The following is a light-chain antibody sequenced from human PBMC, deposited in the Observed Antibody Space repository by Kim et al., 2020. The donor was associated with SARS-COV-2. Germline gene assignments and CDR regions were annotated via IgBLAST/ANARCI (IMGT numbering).Light chain of an antibody. CDR2: GAS. Sequence: EVVMTQSPATLSVSPGERATLSCRASQSISSNLAWYQNKPGQAPRLLIFGASTRATGIPTRFSGSGSETDFTLTISSLQSEDFAVYYCQQYNNWPLYTFGQGTKLEI. J-gene: IGKJ2*01. CDR1: QSISSN. CDR3: QQYNNWPLYT. V-gene: IGKV3-15*01.